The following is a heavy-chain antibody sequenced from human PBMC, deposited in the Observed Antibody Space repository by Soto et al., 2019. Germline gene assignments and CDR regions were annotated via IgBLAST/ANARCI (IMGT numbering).Heavy chain of an antibody. CDR1: GCTFSSYT. J-gene: IGHJ6*03. Sequence: ASVKVSCKASGCTFSSYTISWVRQAPGQGLEWMGRINPSRGSTNYAQKFQGRVTMTRDTSTSTVYMELSSLRSEDTAVYYCASGGSTPRGYYYYYYYMDVWGKGTTVTVSS. CDR3: ASGGSTPRGYYYYYYYMDV. CDR2: INPSRGST. V-gene: IGHV1-46*03. D-gene: IGHD2-15*01.